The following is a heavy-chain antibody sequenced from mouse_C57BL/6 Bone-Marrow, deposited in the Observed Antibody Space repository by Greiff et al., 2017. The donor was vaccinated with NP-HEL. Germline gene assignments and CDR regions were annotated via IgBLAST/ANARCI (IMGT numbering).Heavy chain of an antibody. CDR3: ERHTTSVVGTEAMDY. Sequence: VQLKESGGGLVQPKGSLKLSCAASGFSFNTYAMNWVRQAPGKGLEWVARIRSKSSNYASYYAVSVKARFTISRDESESMLYLQMNNLKSEDTAMYFCERHTTSVVGTEAMDYWGQGTSVTVSS. CDR1: GFSFNTYA. D-gene: IGHD1-1*01. V-gene: IGHV10-1*01. J-gene: IGHJ4*01. CDR2: IRSKSSNYAS.